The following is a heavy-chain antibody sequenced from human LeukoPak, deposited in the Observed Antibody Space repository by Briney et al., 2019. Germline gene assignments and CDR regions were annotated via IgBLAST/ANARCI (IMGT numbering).Heavy chain of an antibody. CDR3: ARGSSPGIAVAGTKY. CDR2: INPSGGST. D-gene: IGHD6-19*01. Sequence: GASVKVSCKASGYTFTSYYMHWVRQAPGQGLEWMGIINPSGGSTSYAQKFQGRVTMTRDTSTSTVYMELSSLRSEDTAVYYCARGSSPGIAVAGTKYWGQGTLVTVSS. CDR1: GYTFTSYY. V-gene: IGHV1-46*01. J-gene: IGHJ4*02.